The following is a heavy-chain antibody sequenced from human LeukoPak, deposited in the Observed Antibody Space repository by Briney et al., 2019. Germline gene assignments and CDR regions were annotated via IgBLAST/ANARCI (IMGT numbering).Heavy chain of an antibody. Sequence: GGSLRLSCAASGFTFSSYEMNWVRQAPGKGLEWVSSISSSSSYIYYADSVKGRFTISRDNAKNSLYLQMNSLRAEDTAVYYCARDRGNQRGYYYYYMDVWGKGTRSPSP. D-gene: IGHD1-14*01. CDR3: ARDRGNQRGYYYYYMDV. CDR1: GFTFSSYE. CDR2: ISSSSSYI. J-gene: IGHJ6*03. V-gene: IGHV3-21*01.